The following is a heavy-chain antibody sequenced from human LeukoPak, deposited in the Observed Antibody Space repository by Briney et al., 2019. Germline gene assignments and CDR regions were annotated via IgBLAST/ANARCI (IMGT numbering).Heavy chain of an antibody. Sequence: GGSLRLSCAASGFTFSSYSINWVRQAPGKGLEWVSSISSSSVYISYADSVKGRFTISRDNAKNSLYLQMNSLRAEDTAVYYCARDSPSVPDYWGQGTLVTVSS. CDR2: ISSSSVYI. J-gene: IGHJ4*02. V-gene: IGHV3-21*01. CDR3: ARDSPSVPDY. CDR1: GFTFSSYS. D-gene: IGHD6-6*01.